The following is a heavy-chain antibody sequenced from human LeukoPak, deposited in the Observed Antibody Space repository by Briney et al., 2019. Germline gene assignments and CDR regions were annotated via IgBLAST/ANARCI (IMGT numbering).Heavy chain of an antibody. CDR3: THSSSWLYYFDY. V-gene: IGHV3-73*01. D-gene: IGHD6-13*01. Sequence: PGGSLRLSCAASGFTFSGSAMHWVRQASGKGLEWVGRIRSKANSYATAYAASVKGRFTTPRDDSKNTAYLQMNSLKTEDTAVYYCTHSSSWLYYFDYWGQGTLVTVSS. CDR2: IRSKANSYAT. J-gene: IGHJ4*02. CDR1: GFTFSGSA.